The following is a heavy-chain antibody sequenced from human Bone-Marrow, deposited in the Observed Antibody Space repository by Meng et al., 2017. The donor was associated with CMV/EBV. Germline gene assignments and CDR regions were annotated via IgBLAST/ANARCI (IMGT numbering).Heavy chain of an antibody. CDR3: ARRSVRELDGWDY. D-gene: IGHD1-26*01. CDR1: GGTFSSYA. V-gene: IGHV1-18*01. CDR2: ISTYSGNT. Sequence: ASVKVSCKASGGTFSSYAISWVRQAPGQGLEWMGWISTYSGNTNYAQKFQGRVTMTTDTSTSTAYMEVRSLRSDDTAVYYCARRSVRELDGWDYWGQGPRVTGSS. J-gene: IGHJ4*02.